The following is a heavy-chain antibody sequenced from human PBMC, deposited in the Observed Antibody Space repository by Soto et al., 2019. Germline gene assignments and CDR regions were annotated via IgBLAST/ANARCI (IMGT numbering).Heavy chain of an antibody. CDR1: GFSLSTSGVG. CDR3: AHQPYGDYGYWFDP. CDR2: IYWDDDK. J-gene: IGHJ5*02. Sequence: QITLKESGPTLVKPTQTLTLTCTFSGFSLSTSGVGVGWIRQPPGKALEWLALIYWDDDKRYSPSLKRRLTITRDPPKNQVVLTTTNMAPVATAPYYCAHQPYGDYGYWFDPWGQGTLVTVSS. D-gene: IGHD4-17*01. V-gene: IGHV2-5*02.